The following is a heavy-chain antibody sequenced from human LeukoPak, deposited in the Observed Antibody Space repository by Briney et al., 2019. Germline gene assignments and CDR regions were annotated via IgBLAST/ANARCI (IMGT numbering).Heavy chain of an antibody. V-gene: IGHV3-20*04. CDR3: ARDRARIAAAGLIYYFDY. CDR1: GFTFDDYG. J-gene: IGHJ4*02. CDR2: INWNGGST. D-gene: IGHD6-13*01. Sequence: GGSLRLSCAASGFTFDDYGMSWVRQAPGKGLEWVSGINWNGGSTGYAESVKGRFTISRDNAKNSLYLQMNSLRAEDTALYYCARDRARIAAAGLIYYFDYWGQGTLVTVSS.